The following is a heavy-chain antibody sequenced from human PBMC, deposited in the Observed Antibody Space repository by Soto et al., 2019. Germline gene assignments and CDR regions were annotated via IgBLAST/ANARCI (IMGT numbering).Heavy chain of an antibody. Sequence: SETLSLTCTVSGGSISSSSYYWGWIRQPPGKGLEWIGSIYYSGSTYYNPSLKSQVTISVDTSKNQFSLKLSSVTAADTAVYYCARHAVRSSGFTDYWGQGTLVTVSS. CDR2: IYYSGST. CDR3: ARHAVRSSGFTDY. J-gene: IGHJ4*02. CDR1: GGSISSSSYY. D-gene: IGHD6-19*01. V-gene: IGHV4-39*01.